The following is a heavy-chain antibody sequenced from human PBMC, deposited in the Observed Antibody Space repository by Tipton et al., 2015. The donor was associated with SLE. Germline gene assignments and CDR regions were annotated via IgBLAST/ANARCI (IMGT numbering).Heavy chain of an antibody. Sequence: TLSLTCTVSGGSISSHYWSWIRQPPGKGLEWIGYIYYSGSTNYNPSLKSRVTISVDTSKNQFSLKLSSVTAADTAVYYCASVYYYGSGSYFDYWGQGTLVTVSS. CDR3: ASVYYYGSGSYFDY. CDR1: GGSISSHY. D-gene: IGHD3-10*01. V-gene: IGHV4-59*08. J-gene: IGHJ4*02. CDR2: IYYSGST.